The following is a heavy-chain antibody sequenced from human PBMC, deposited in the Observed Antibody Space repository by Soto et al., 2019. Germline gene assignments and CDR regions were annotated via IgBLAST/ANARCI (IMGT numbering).Heavy chain of an antibody. V-gene: IGHV4-30-2*01. CDR3: ARDPAP. CDR2: TYNSANT. J-gene: IGHJ5*02. Sequence: SETLSLTCTVAGGSISTGGYSWAWIRQPPGKGLEWIGYTYNSANTYYNPSLKSRVTISVDSSKNQFSLKLSSVTVADTAVYYCARDPAPWGQGALVTVSS. CDR1: GGSISTGGYS.